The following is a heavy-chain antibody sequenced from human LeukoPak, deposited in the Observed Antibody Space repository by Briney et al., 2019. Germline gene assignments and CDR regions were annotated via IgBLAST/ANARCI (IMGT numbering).Heavy chain of an antibody. V-gene: IGHV3-9*01. CDR1: GFTFSSYW. D-gene: IGHD4-17*01. J-gene: IGHJ1*01. CDR2: ISWNSGSI. Sequence: GGSLRLSCAGSGFTFSSYWMHWVRHAPGKGLEWVSSISWNSGSIGYADSVKGRFTFSRDNAKNSLYLQMNSLRAEDTALYYCAKADYGDSAEYFQHWGQGTLVTVSS. CDR3: AKADYGDSAEYFQH.